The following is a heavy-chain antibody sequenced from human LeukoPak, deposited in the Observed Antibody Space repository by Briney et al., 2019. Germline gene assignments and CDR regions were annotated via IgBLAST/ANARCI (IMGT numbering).Heavy chain of an antibody. V-gene: IGHV4-59*01. CDR3: ARDKSGPTAHYDVFEI. Sequence: KPSETLSLTCTVSGDSITNNYWNWHWIRQPQGRGLEWIGYIYYSGSTNYNPSLRSRVTIAVDQSNNQLSLKLNSVTAADTAMYYCARDKSGPTAHYDVFEIWGQGTMVTVSS. D-gene: IGHD4/OR15-4a*01. J-gene: IGHJ3*02. CDR2: IYYSGST. CDR1: GDSITNNY.